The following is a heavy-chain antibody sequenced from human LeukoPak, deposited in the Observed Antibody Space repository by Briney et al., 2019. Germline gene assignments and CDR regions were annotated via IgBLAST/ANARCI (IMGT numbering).Heavy chain of an antibody. V-gene: IGHV5-51*01. Sequence: HGESLKISCKGSGYSFTSYWIGWVRQMPGKGLEWMGIIYPGDSDTRYSPSFQGQVTISADKSISTAYLQWSSLKASDTAMYYCARRLGERLTPSPWELRADDAFDIWGQGTMVTVST. CDR1: GYSFTSYW. CDR2: IYPGDSDT. J-gene: IGHJ3*02. CDR3: ARRLGERLTPSPWELRADDAFDI. D-gene: IGHD1-26*01.